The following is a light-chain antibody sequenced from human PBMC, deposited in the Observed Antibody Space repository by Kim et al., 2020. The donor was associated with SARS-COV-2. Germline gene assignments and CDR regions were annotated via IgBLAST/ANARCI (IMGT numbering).Light chain of an antibody. Sequence: DMQMTQSPSSLSASVGDRVTITCRASQTISSYLNWYQQKPGKAPNLLIYAASSLQSGVPSRFSGSASGTDFTLTISSLQPEDFATYYCQQSYTTPRTFGQGTKVDIK. CDR3: QQSYTTPRT. J-gene: IGKJ1*01. CDR1: QTISSY. CDR2: AAS. V-gene: IGKV1-39*01.